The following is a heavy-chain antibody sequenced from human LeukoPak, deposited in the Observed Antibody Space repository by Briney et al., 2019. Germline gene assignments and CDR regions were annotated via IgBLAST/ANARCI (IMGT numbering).Heavy chain of an antibody. D-gene: IGHD3-22*01. J-gene: IGHJ4*02. CDR3: AREDYDSRTPRGY. V-gene: IGHV4-61*02. CDR2: IYTSGST. CDR1: GGSISSGSYY. Sequence: SETLSLTCTVSGGSISSGSYYWSWIRQPAGKGLEWIGRIYTSGSTNYNPSLMSRVTISVDTSKNQFSLKLSSVTAADTAVYYCAREDYDSRTPRGYWGQGTLVTVSS.